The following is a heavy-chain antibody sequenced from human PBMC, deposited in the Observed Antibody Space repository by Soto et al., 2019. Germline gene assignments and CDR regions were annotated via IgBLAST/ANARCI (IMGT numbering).Heavy chain of an antibody. CDR2: IKQDGSEK. CDR1: GFTFSSYW. J-gene: IGHJ5*02. CDR3: ARSIAARLNWFDP. Sequence: EVQLVESGGGLVQPGGSLRLSCAASGFTFSSYWMSWVRQAPGKGLEWVANIKQDGSEKYYVDSVKGRFTISRDNAKNSLYLQINSLRAEDAAVYYCARSIAARLNWFDPWGQGTLVTVSS. D-gene: IGHD6-6*01. V-gene: IGHV3-7*01.